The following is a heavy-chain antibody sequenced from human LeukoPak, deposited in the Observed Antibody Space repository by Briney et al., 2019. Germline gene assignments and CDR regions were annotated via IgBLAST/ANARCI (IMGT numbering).Heavy chain of an antibody. Sequence: PSETLSLTCAVYGGSFSGYYWSWLRQPPGKGLEWIGEINHSGSTNYNPSLKSRVTISVATSKNQFSLKLSSVTAADTAVYYCARVNSGYDWGGGYYYYYMDVWGKGTTVTISS. D-gene: IGHD5-12*01. CDR3: ARVNSGYDWGGGYYYYYMDV. CDR2: INHSGST. CDR1: GGSFSGYY. V-gene: IGHV4-34*01. J-gene: IGHJ6*03.